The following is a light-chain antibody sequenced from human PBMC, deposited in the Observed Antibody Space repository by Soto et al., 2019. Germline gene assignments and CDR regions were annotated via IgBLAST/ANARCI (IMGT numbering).Light chain of an antibody. CDR1: QSISSW. V-gene: IGKV1-5*03. J-gene: IGKJ1*01. CDR2: KAS. Sequence: DIQMTQSPSTLSASVGDRVTITCRASQSISSWLAWYQQKPGKAPKLMIYKASSLESGVPSRFSGSGSGTEFTLTISRLQPDDFATYYCQQYNSFSPTFGQGNKVEIK. CDR3: QQYNSFSPT.